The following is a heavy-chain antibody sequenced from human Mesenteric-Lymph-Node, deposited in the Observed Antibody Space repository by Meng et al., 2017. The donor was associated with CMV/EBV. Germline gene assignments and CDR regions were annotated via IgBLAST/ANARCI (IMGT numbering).Heavy chain of an antibody. CDR3: TTLGVYGSGSYFGGKHFQV. CDR2: VGPEDGET. J-gene: IGHJ1*01. D-gene: IGHD3-10*01. CDR1: FKKYY. V-gene: IGHV1-69-2*01. Sequence: FKKYYIHGVQRAPGKGLEWMGLVGPEDGETKYAGTFQGRVTISADTSADTAFMELSTLTSEDTAVYYCTTLGVYGSGSYFGGKHFQVWGQGSLVTVSS.